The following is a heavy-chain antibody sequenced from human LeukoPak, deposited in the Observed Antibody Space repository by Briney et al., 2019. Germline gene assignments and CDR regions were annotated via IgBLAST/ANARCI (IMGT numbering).Heavy chain of an antibody. CDR1: GYSISTGYY. J-gene: IGHJ3*02. V-gene: IGHV4-38-2*01. Sequence: SETLSLPCAVSGYSISTGYYGGWIRQPPGKGLEFLASSYRSYRSGSGSTYYNPSLSSRITISLDASKNQFSLKLNSVTAADTAVYYCVSQVVPAAIPDAFDIWGQGTVVTVSS. D-gene: IGHD2-2*01. CDR2: SYRSYRSGSGST. CDR3: VSQVVPAAIPDAFDI.